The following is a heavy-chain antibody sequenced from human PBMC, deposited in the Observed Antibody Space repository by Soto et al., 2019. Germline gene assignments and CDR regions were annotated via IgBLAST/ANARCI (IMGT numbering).Heavy chain of an antibody. V-gene: IGHV1-18*01. CDR2: ISAYNGNT. CDR1: GYTFSSYG. Sequence: ASVKVSCKASGYTFSSYGIHWVRQAPGQGLEWMGWISAYNGNTNYAQKFQGRVTLTTDTSTGTAYMDLRSLRSDDTAVYYCARERDDSSSSSAEYFQHWGQGTLVTVSS. CDR3: ARERDDSSSSSAEYFQH. D-gene: IGHD6-6*01. J-gene: IGHJ1*01.